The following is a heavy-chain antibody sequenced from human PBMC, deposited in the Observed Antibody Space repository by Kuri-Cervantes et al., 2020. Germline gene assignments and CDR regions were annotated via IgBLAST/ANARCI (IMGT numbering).Heavy chain of an antibody. CDR3: AKEEYYYDSISAFDI. V-gene: IGHV3-13*01. D-gene: IGHD3-22*01. Sequence: GESLKISCEASGFTFSSYDMHWVRQATGKGLEWVSGIGTSGDTHYPGSVKGRFTISRDNSKNTLYLQMNSLRAEDTAVYYCAKEEYYYDSISAFDIWGQGTMVTVSS. CDR2: IGTSGDT. J-gene: IGHJ3*02. CDR1: GFTFSSYD.